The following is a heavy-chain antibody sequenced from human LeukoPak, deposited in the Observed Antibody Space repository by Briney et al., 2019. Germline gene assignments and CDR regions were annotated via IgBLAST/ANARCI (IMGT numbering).Heavy chain of an antibody. CDR3: ARDYHYDSSGYYDAFDI. CDR1: GFSVSSNY. D-gene: IGHD3-22*01. Sequence: GGSLRLSCAASGFSVSSNYMSWVRQAPGKGLEWVSSISSSSSYIYYADSVKGRFTISRDNAKNSLYLQMNSLRAEDTAVYYCARDYHYDSSGYYDAFDIWGQGTMVTVSS. V-gene: IGHV3-21*01. J-gene: IGHJ3*02. CDR2: ISSSSSYI.